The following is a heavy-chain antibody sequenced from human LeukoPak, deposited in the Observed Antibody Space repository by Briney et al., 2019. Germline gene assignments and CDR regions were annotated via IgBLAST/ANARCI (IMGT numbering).Heavy chain of an antibody. CDR3: ASAYYYYYMDV. J-gene: IGHJ6*03. CDR1: GFTVSSNY. CDR2: IYSGGST. Sequence: GGSLRLSRAASGFTVSSNYMSWVRQAPGKGLEWVSVIYSGGSTYYADSVKGRFTISRDNSKNTLYLQMNSLRAEDTAVYYCASAYYYYYMDVWGKGTTVTVSS. V-gene: IGHV3-53*01.